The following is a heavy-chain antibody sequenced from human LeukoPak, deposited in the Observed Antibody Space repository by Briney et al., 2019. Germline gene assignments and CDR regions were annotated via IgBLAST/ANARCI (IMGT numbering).Heavy chain of an antibody. CDR1: GFTFSSYD. V-gene: IGHV3-23*01. D-gene: IGHD3-22*01. Sequence: GGSLRLSCAASGFTFSSYDMTWVRQAPGRGLEWVSSIRPSGDNTYYADSVKGRFTISRDNAKNTLNLQMNSLRAEDTAVYYCARDLGQYYDTSDNWFDPWGQGTLVTVSS. J-gene: IGHJ5*02. CDR3: ARDLGQYYDTSDNWFDP. CDR2: IRPSGDNT.